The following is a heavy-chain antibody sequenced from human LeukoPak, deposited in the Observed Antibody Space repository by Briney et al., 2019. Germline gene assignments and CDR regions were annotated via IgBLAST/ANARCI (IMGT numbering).Heavy chain of an antibody. V-gene: IGHV3-23*01. D-gene: IGHD3-3*01. Sequence: GGSLRLSCAASGFTFSNYAMSWLRQAPGKGLEWVSAISGDGDNTFYADSVKGRFTITRDNSQNTLYVQMNSLRAEDTAVYYCAKGSRFGVVIIPYFDYWGQGTLVTVSS. J-gene: IGHJ4*02. CDR3: AKGSRFGVVIIPYFDY. CDR1: GFTFSNYA. CDR2: ISGDGDNT.